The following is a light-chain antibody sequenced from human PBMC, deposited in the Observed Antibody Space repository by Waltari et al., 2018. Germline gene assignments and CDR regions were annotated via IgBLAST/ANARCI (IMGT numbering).Light chain of an antibody. CDR1: QRDGSN. Sequence: SCRHMQRDGSNLPWHHHEPGQAPRRLIYGASNRATSIPARFSGSGSVTEFTLTISSMQSEDFAVYYCQQYNNWTPLTFGGGTKVVIK. CDR2: GAS. V-gene: IGKV3-15*01. CDR3: QQYNNWTPLT. J-gene: IGKJ4*01.